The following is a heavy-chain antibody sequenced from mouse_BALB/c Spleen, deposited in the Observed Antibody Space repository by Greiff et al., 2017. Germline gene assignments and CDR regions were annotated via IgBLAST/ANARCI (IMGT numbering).Heavy chain of an antibody. CDR1: GYSFTGYF. V-gene: IGHV1-37*01. CDR2: INPYNGDT. Sequence: EVKLQESGPELVKPGASVKISCKASGYSFTGYFMNWVKQSHGKSLEWIGRINPYNGDTFYNQKFKGKATLTVDKSSSTAHMELLSLTSEDSAVYYCGRGDYDEGRYFDVWGAGTTVTVSS. CDR3: GRGDYDEGRYFDV. D-gene: IGHD2-4*01. J-gene: IGHJ1*01.